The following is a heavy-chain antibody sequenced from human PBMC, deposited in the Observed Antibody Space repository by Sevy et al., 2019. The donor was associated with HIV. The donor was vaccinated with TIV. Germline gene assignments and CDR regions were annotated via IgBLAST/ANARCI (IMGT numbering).Heavy chain of an antibody. CDR1: GFTFSSYA. D-gene: IGHD1-26*01. CDR3: ASLSIVGGEGAFDI. J-gene: IGHJ3*02. V-gene: IGHV3-30-3*01. Sequence: GGSLRLSCAASGFTFSSYAMHWVRQAPGKGLEWVAVISYDGSNKYYADSVKGRFTISRDNSKNTLYLQRNSLRAEDTAVYYCASLSIVGGEGAFDIWGQGTMVTVSS. CDR2: ISYDGSNK.